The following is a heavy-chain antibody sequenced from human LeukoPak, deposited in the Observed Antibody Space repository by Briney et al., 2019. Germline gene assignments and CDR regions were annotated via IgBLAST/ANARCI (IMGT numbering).Heavy chain of an antibody. J-gene: IGHJ4*02. CDR2: INHSGST. Sequence: PSETLSLTCAVYGGSFSGYYWSWIRQPPGKGLEWIGEINHSGSTNYNPSLKSRVTISVDTSKNQFSLKLSSVTAADTAVYYCARVVGCGGDCYSGISDYWGQGTLVTVSS. D-gene: IGHD2-21*02. CDR1: GGSFSGYY. V-gene: IGHV4-34*01. CDR3: ARVVGCGGDCYSGISDY.